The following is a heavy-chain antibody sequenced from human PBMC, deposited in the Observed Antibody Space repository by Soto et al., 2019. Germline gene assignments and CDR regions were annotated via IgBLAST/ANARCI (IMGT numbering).Heavy chain of an antibody. CDR2: IYYSGST. D-gene: IGHD1-26*01. Sequence: QVQLQESSPGLVKPSETLSLTCTVSGGSISSYYWSWIRQPPGKGLEWIGYIYYSGSTNYNPSLKSRVTISVDTSKNQFSLKLSSVTAADTAVYYCASMGATPRYFDYWGQGTLVTVSS. CDR3: ASMGATPRYFDY. V-gene: IGHV4-59*01. CDR1: GGSISSYY. J-gene: IGHJ4*02.